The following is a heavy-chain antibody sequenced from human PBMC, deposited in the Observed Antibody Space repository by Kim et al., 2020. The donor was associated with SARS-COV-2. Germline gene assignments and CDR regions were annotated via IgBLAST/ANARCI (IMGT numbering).Heavy chain of an antibody. CDR3: ARAGAYTKDIVVVPAAIPQGLYGMDV. CDR1: GGSISSSNW. D-gene: IGHD2-2*02. V-gene: IGHV4-4*02. CDR2: IYHSGST. Sequence: SETLSLTCAVSGGSISSSNWWSWVRQPPGKGLEWIGEIYHSGSTNYNPSLKSRVTILVDKSKNQFSLKLSSVTAADTAVYYCARAGAYTKDIVVVPAAIPQGLYGMDVWGQGTTVTVSS. J-gene: IGHJ6*02.